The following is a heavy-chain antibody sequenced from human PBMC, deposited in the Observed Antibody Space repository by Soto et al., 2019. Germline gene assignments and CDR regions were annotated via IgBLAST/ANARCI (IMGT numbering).Heavy chain of an antibody. J-gene: IGHJ4*02. D-gene: IGHD3-10*01. CDR2: ISGSGGST. CDR3: AKAGVSESYYAEREYYLDY. V-gene: IGHV3-23*01. CDR1: GFTFNRYA. Sequence: EVQLLESGGGLVQPGGSLRLSCAASGFTFNRYAMSWVRQAPGKGLEWVSTISGSGGSTYYAYSVQGRFSISRDTSKNTMSLQVNSLRAEDTAIYDWAKAGVSESYYAEREYYLDYWGQGTLVTVSS.